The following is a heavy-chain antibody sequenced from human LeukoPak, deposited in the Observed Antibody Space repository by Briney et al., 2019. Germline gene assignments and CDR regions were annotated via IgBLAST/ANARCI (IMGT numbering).Heavy chain of an antibody. Sequence: SETLSLTCSVSGASISDSYWTWIRQPPGKTLEWIGYIYYTGDNDYNPSLKSRVTISVDTSKNQFSLRLSSVTAADTAVYYCAGQNVPTPHDYWGQGTQVTVSS. CDR3: AGQNVPTPHDY. CDR2: IYYTGDN. V-gene: IGHV4-59*01. D-gene: IGHD2-2*01. J-gene: IGHJ4*02. CDR1: GASISDSY.